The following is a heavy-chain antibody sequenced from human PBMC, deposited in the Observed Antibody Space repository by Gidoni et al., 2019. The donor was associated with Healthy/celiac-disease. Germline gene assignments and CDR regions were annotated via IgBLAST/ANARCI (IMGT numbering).Heavy chain of an antibody. V-gene: IGHV4-4*07. CDR3: ARERGGSIPYWFDP. CDR2: MYTSGGT. J-gene: IGHJ5*02. D-gene: IGHD2-21*01. CDR1: GGAISSYY. Sequence: QVQLQESGPGLVKPSETLSLTCTVPGGAISSYYWCWVRPPAGKGPEWIGRMYTSGGTNYNPSLKSRVTMSVDTSKNQFSRKLSSVTAADTAVYYCARERGGSIPYWFDPWGQGTLVTVSS.